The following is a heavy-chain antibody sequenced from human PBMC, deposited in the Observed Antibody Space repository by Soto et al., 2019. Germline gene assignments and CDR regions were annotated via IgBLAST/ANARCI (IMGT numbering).Heavy chain of an antibody. CDR2: INPNSGGT. V-gene: IGHV1-2*04. D-gene: IGHD2-2*01. J-gene: IGHJ4*02. CDR1: GYTFTGYY. Sequence: SVKVSCKASGYTFTGYYMHWVRQAPGQGLEWMGWINPNSGGTNYAQKFQGWVTMTRDTSISTAYMELSRLRSDDTAVYYCARSFRCSSTSCYGGFDYWGQGTLVTVSS. CDR3: ARSFRCSSTSCYGGFDY.